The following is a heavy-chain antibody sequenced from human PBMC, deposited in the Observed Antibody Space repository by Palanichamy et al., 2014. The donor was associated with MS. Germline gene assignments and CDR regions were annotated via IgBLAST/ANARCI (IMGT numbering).Heavy chain of an antibody. CDR3: ARKRGSSWYRDYGMDV. CDR1: GFTFSSYE. CDR2: ISSSGSTI. D-gene: IGHD6-13*01. Sequence: EVQLVEVWGGLGYSLEGSLRLSCAASGFTFSSYEMNWVRQAPGKGLEWVSYISSSGSTIYYADSVKGRFTISRDNAKNSLYLQMNSLRAEDTAVYYCARKRGSSWYRDYGMDVWGQGTTVTVSS. V-gene: IGHV3-48*03. J-gene: IGHJ6*02.